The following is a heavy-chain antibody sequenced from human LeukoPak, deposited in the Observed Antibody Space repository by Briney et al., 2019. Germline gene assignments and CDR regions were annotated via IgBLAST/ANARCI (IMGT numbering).Heavy chain of an antibody. CDR2: INHSGST. CDR1: GGSFSGYY. CDR3: ARGGMSTYYDSGGYYSY. V-gene: IGHV4-34*01. Sequence: SSETLSLTCAVYGGSFSGYYWSWIRQPPGKGLEWIGEINHSGSTNYNPSLKSRVTISVDTSKNQFSLKLSSVTAADTAVYYCARGGMSTYYDSGGYYSYWGQGSLVTVSS. D-gene: IGHD3-22*01. J-gene: IGHJ4*02.